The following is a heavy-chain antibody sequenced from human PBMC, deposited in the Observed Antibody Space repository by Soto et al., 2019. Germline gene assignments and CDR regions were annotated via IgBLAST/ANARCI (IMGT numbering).Heavy chain of an antibody. Sequence: QLQLQESGSGLVKPSQTLSLTCAVSGGSISSGGYSWSWIRQPPGKGLEWIGYIYHSGSTYYNPCLTSRVTIPADRSQNQFPLRLSSVTAADTAGYSGARVPTSWGQGPLVTVSS. J-gene: IGHJ5*02. CDR3: ARVPTS. V-gene: IGHV4-30-2*01. CDR1: GGSISSGGYS. CDR2: IYHSGST.